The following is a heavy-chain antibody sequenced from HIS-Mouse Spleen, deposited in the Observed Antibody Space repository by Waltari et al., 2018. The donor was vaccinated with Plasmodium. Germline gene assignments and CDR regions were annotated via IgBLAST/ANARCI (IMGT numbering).Heavy chain of an antibody. CDR1: GFSLSTSGMC. CDR3: ARHKKRGQLVRGYFDY. V-gene: IGHV2-70*15. Sequence: QVTLRESGPALVKPTQTLTLTCTFSGFSLSTSGMCVSWIRQPPGKALEWLARIDWDDDKYYSTTLKTRLTISKDTSKNQVVLTMTNMDPVDIATYYCARHKKRGQLVRGYFDYWGQGTLVTVSS. CDR2: IDWDDDK. D-gene: IGHD6-6*01. J-gene: IGHJ4*02.